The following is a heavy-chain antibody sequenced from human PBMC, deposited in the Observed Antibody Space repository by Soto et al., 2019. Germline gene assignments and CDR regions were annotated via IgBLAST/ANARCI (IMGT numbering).Heavy chain of an antibody. Sequence: GGSLSLSCAASGFMFTSYSMSWVRQAPGKGLEWVTNIDQHGSEKKYVDSVKGRFTISRDNAKNSVSLQMNSLREEDTAVYYCARGYPLWSPYFYYYMDVWGQGTTVTGS. J-gene: IGHJ6*03. D-gene: IGHD5-18*01. V-gene: IGHV3-7*03. CDR2: IDQHGSEK. CDR3: ARGYPLWSPYFYYYMDV. CDR1: GFMFTSYS.